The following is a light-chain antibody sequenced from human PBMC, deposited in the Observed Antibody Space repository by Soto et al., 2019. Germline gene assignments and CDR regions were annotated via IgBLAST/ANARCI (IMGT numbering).Light chain of an antibody. CDR2: EVS. Sequence: QSALTQPPSASGSPGQSVTISCTGTSSDVGGYNYVSWYQQHPGKAPKLMIYEVSKRPSGVPDRFSGSKSGNTASLTVSGLQAEDEADYYCSSYTRSFFGVVFGGRTKLTVL. V-gene: IGLV2-8*01. CDR1: SSDVGGYNY. J-gene: IGLJ2*01. CDR3: SSYTRSFFGVV.